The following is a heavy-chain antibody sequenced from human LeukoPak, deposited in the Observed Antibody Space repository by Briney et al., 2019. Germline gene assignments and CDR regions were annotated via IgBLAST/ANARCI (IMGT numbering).Heavy chain of an antibody. CDR2: ISGSGGST. J-gene: IGHJ4*02. D-gene: IGHD3-16*02. V-gene: IGHV3-23*01. CDR1: GFTFSSYA. Sequence: PGGSLRLSCAASGFTFSSYAMSWVRQAPGKGLEWVSAISGSGGSTYYADSVKGRFTISRDNSKNTLYLQMNSLRAEDTAVYYCASRIMITFGGVIVSPYYWGQGTLVTVSS. CDR3: ASRIMITFGGVIVSPYY.